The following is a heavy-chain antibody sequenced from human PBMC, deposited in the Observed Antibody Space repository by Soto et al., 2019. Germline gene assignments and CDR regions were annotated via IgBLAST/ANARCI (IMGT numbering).Heavy chain of an antibody. CDR3: AHENGDYAPSAFDI. D-gene: IGHD4-17*01. CDR2: IYWNDDK. Sequence: QITLKESGPTLVKPTQTLTLTCTFSGFSLSTSGVGVGWIRQPPGKALEWLALIYWNDDKRYSPSLKSRLTITKDTSKNQVVLTMTNMDPVETATYYCAHENGDYAPSAFDIWGQGTMVTVSS. V-gene: IGHV2-5*01. J-gene: IGHJ3*02. CDR1: GFSLSTSGVG.